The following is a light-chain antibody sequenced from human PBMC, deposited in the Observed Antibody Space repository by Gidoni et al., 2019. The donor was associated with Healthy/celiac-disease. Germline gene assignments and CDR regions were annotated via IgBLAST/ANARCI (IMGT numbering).Light chain of an antibody. V-gene: IGKV3-20*01. CDR3: QQYGSSPLT. CDR1: QSVSSSY. J-gene: IGKJ4*01. Sequence: DIVLTQSPGTLSLSPGERATLPCRPSQSVSSSYLAWYKQKPGHAPRLLIYGASSRATGSPDRFSGSGSGTDFNLTISRLEPEDFAVYYCQQYGSSPLTFGGGTKVEIK. CDR2: GAS.